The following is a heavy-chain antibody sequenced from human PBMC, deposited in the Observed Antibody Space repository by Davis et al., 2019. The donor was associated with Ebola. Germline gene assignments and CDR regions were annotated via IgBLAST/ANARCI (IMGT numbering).Heavy chain of an antibody. CDR1: GYTFTNYG. J-gene: IGHJ3*02. CDR3: ARDREGEYDI. CDR2: SSTSNGNT. Sequence: ASVKVSCKASGYTFTNYGITWVRQAPGQGLEWMGWSSTSNGNTNYAQKLQGRVTMTTDTSTSTVYMELRNLRSDDAAVYYCARDREGEYDIWGQGTMVTVSS. V-gene: IGHV1-18*01. D-gene: IGHD3-16*01.